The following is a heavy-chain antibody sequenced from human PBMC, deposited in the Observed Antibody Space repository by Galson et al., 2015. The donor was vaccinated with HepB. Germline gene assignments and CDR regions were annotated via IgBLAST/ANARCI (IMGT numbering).Heavy chain of an antibody. Sequence: SLRLSCAASRFTFSSYAMHWVRQAPGKGLEWVAVLSYDGDYKYYADSVKGRFTIFRDNSNNTLYLQMNTLRPEDAAVYYCARAVAATEYAFNFWGQGTMVTVAS. V-gene: IGHV3-30-3*01. CDR2: LSYDGDYK. J-gene: IGHJ3*01. CDR3: ARAVAATEYAFNF. CDR1: RFTFSSYA. D-gene: IGHD6-19*01.